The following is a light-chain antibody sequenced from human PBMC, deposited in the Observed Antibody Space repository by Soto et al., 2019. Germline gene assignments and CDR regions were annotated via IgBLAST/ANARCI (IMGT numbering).Light chain of an antibody. CDR3: QQYGRSSLT. Sequence: EIVLTQSPGTLSLSPGERATLSCRASQSVSSSYLAWYQQKPGQAPRLLIYGASNKATGIPDRFSGSGSGKDFTLTISRLEPEDFAVYYCQQYGRSSLTFGGGTKVEIK. CDR2: GAS. J-gene: IGKJ4*01. CDR1: QSVSSSY. V-gene: IGKV3-20*01.